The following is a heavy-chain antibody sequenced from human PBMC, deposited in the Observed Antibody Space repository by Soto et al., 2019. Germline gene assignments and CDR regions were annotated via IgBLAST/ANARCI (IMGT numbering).Heavy chain of an antibody. V-gene: IGHV1-2*04. CDR2: INPKSGGT. J-gene: IGHJ6*02. CDR3: ARGDSTDCSNGVCSFFYNHDMDV. Sequence: ASVKVSCKASGYSFTDYHIHWVRQAPGQGLEWLGRINPKSGGTSTAQKYQGWVTMTTDTSISTASMELTRLTSDDTAIYYCARGDSTDCSNGVCSFFYNHDMDVWGQGTTVTVSS. CDR1: GYSFTDYH. D-gene: IGHD2-8*01.